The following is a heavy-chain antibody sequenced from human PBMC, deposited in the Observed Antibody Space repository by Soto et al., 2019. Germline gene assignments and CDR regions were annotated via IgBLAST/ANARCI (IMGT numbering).Heavy chain of an antibody. Sequence: GGSLRLSCAASGFTFSNYGMHWVRQAPGKGLEWVAVIWYDGNIKYYADSVKVRFIISRDNSENTLYLQMNSLRAEDTAVYYCARGSGGYYYYMDVWGNGTTVTVSS. D-gene: IGHD3-3*01. V-gene: IGHV3-33*01. CDR3: ARGSGGYYYYMDV. J-gene: IGHJ6*03. CDR1: GFTFSNYG. CDR2: IWYDGNIK.